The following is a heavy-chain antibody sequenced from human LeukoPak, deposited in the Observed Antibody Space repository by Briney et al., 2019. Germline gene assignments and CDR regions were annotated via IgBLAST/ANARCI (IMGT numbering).Heavy chain of an antibody. CDR1: GYTFTSYD. V-gene: IGHV1-8*01. J-gene: IGHJ6*02. D-gene: IGHD3-3*01. CDR3: ARGGEPYYDFWSGPWDGMDV. CDR2: MNPNSGNT. Sequence: ASVKVSCKASGYTFTSYDINWVRQATGQGLEWMGWMNPNSGNTGYAQKFQGRVTMTRNTSISTAYMELSGLRSEDTAVYYCARGGEPYYDFWSGPWDGMDVWGQGTTVTVSS.